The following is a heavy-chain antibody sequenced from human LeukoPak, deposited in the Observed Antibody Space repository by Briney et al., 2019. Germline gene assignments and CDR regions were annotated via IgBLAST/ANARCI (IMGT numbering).Heavy chain of an antibody. D-gene: IGHD5-18*01. Sequence: SETLSLTCTVSGGSISSYYWSWIRQPPGKGLEWIGYIHYSGSTNYNPSLKSRVTISVDTSKNQFSLKLSSVTAADTALYYCARGAGYSYGAFDYWGQGTLVTVSS. CDR2: IHYSGST. CDR1: GGSISSYY. J-gene: IGHJ4*02. V-gene: IGHV4-59*01. CDR3: ARGAGYSYGAFDY.